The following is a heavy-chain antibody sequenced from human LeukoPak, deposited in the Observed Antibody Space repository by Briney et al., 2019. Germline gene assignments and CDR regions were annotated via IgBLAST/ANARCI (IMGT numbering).Heavy chain of an antibody. CDR3: ATDFSDDFYHSSFDI. J-gene: IGHJ3*02. V-gene: IGHV4-39*01. Sequence: SETLSLTCTVSGGSISSSSYYWGWIRQPPGKGLEWIGSIYYSGSTYYNPSLKSRVTISVDTSKNQFSLKLSSVTAADTAVYFCATDFSDDFYHSSFDIWGQGTMVTVSS. CDR1: GGSISSSSYY. D-gene: IGHD3/OR15-3a*01. CDR2: IYYSGST.